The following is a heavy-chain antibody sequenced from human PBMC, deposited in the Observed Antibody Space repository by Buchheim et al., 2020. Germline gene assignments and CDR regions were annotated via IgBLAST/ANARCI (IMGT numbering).Heavy chain of an antibody. D-gene: IGHD4-17*01. Sequence: EVQLVESGGGLVQPGGSLRLSCAASGFTFSSYEMNWVRQAPGKGLEWVSYISSSGADVDYADSVKGRFTISRDNARNSLCLRMSSLSADDTAVYYCATERDYYSGRGLDYWGQGTL. CDR1: GFTFSSYE. CDR2: ISSSGADV. CDR3: ATERDYYSGRGLDY. V-gene: IGHV3-48*03. J-gene: IGHJ4*02.